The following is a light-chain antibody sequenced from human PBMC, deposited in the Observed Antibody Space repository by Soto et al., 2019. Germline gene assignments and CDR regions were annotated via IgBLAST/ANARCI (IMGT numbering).Light chain of an antibody. CDR3: QQYGTSPAT. J-gene: IGKJ2*01. Sequence: EIVLTQSPGTLSLSPGERATLSCRASQSVRSTYLAWYQQKPGQAPRLLIYGASSRAPGIPDRFSGSGSGTDFTLTITRLEPEDFAVFYCQQYGTSPATFGQGTKLEIK. CDR1: QSVRSTY. V-gene: IGKV3-20*01. CDR2: GAS.